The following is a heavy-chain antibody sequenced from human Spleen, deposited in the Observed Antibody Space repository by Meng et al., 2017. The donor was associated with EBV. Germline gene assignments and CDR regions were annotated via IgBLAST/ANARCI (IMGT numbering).Heavy chain of an antibody. CDR2: LIPMSGAP. J-gene: IGHJ4*02. V-gene: IGHV1-69*01. CDR1: GGTFRSDA. Sequence: VQLLRSGAEVRNPGHSGQVPCKTSGGTFRSDAISWVRQGRGQGLEWMGGLIPMSGAPHYAQKFQDRVTITADESTSTHYMDLSGLRSEDTAVYYCASESGRGFTPDYWGQGTLVTVSS. CDR3: ASESGRGFTPDY. D-gene: IGHD3-10*01.